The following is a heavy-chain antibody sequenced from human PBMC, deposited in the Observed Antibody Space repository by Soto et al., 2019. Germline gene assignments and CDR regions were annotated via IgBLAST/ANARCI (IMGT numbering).Heavy chain of an antibody. Sequence: PGGSLRLSCAASGFTFSSYGMHWVRQAPGKGLEWVAVIWYDGSNKYYADSVKGRFTISRDNSKNTLYLQMNSLRAEDTAVYYCARAITIFGVVKYIDYWGQGTLVTVS. J-gene: IGHJ4*02. CDR1: GFTFSSYG. CDR2: IWYDGSNK. CDR3: ARAITIFGVVKYIDY. V-gene: IGHV3-33*01. D-gene: IGHD3-3*01.